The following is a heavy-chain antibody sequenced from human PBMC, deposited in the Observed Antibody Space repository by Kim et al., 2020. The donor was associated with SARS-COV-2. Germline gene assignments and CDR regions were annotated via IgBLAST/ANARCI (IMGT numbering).Heavy chain of an antibody. Sequence: SDTLSLTCTVSGGSMSSYYWTWIRQPPGKGLQWIGNIYYTGATDYNPSLKSRVSMSIDRSGDRFSLSLTSLSAADTALYFCGRRRYVDYAFDMWGQGSMVIVSS. CDR1: GGSMSSYY. V-gene: IGHV4-59*08. CDR3: GRRRYVDYAFDM. J-gene: IGHJ3*02. CDR2: IYYTGAT. D-gene: IGHD4-17*01.